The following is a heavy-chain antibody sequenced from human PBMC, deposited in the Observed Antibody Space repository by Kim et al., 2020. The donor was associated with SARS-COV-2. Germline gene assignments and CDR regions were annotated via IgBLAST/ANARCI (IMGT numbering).Heavy chain of an antibody. D-gene: IGHD1-26*01. V-gene: IGHV3-53*01. J-gene: IGHJ4*02. CDR3: AREGDSGSYFDY. Sequence: YHEDSVKSRFTISRDNSKNTLYIQMNSLRAEDTAVYYCAREGDSGSYFDYWGQGTLVTVSS.